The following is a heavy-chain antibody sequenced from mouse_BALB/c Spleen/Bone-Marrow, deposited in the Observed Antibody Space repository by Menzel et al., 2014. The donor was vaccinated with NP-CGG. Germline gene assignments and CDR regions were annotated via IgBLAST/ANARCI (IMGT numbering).Heavy chain of an antibody. CDR2: IYPGDGDT. Sequence: VQLQQSGAELARPGAPVKLSCKASGYTFTSYWMQWVKQRPGQGLEWIGAIYPGDGDTTYTQKFKGKATLTADKSSSTAYMQLSSLASEDSAVYYCARGAPFDYWGQGTTLTVSS. J-gene: IGHJ2*01. CDR1: GYTFTSYW. CDR3: ARGAPFDY. V-gene: IGHV1-87*01.